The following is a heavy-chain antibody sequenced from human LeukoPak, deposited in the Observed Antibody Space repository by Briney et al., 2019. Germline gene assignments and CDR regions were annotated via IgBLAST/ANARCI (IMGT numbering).Heavy chain of an antibody. CDR3: AREGREGYNYPALDF. CDR1: GFSFGSYW. CDR2: MKHDGIEK. Sequence: QLGGSLRLSCVASGFSFGSYWMAWVRQAPGKGLEWVANMKHDGIEKYHVESVKCRFTISRDNTKKSLYLHMSSLRVEDTAVYYCAREGREGYNYPALDFWGQGILVSVSS. V-gene: IGHV3-7*05. J-gene: IGHJ4*02. D-gene: IGHD5-24*01.